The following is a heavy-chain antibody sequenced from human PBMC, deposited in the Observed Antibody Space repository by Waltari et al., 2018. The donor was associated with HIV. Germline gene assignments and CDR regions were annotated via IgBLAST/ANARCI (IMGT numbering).Heavy chain of an antibody. V-gene: IGHV3-74*01. Sequence: EVQLVESGGGLVQPGGSLRLSCAASGFTFSNYWMHWVRQAPGKGLVWVSRIKSDGSSTSYADSVKGRFTISRDNAKNTLYLQMNSLRAEDKAVYYCARDGYGDSYDHWGQGTLVTVSS. CDR3: ARDGYGDSYDH. CDR1: GFTFSNYW. J-gene: IGHJ4*02. D-gene: IGHD4-17*01. CDR2: IKSDGSST.